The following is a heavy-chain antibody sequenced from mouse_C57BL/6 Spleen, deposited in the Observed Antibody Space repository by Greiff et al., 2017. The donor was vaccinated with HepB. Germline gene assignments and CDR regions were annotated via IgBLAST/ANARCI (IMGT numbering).Heavy chain of an antibody. CDR1: GYTFTSYW. CDR3: AREDTTVVAPFDY. Sequence: QVQLQQSGAELAKPGASVKLSCKASGYTFTSYWMHWVKQRPGQGLEWIGYINPSSGYTKYNQKFKDKATLTADKSSSTAYMQLSSLTYEDSAVYYCAREDTTVVAPFDYWGQGTTLTVSS. D-gene: IGHD1-1*01. J-gene: IGHJ2*01. CDR2: INPSSGYT. V-gene: IGHV1-7*01.